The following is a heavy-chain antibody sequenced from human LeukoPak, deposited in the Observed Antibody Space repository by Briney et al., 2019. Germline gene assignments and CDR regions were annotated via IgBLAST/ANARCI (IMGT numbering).Heavy chain of an antibody. J-gene: IGHJ4*02. D-gene: IGHD2-2*01. CDR3: TTEGPIVVVPAAISDFDY. Sequence: GGSLRLSCAASGFTFSNAWMRSVRQAPRKGLEWVRRIKSKTNGGTTDFAAPVKGRLTISRDDSKNTLYLQMNSLKTEDTAVYYCTTEGPIVVVPAAISDFDYWGQGTLVTVSS. CDR2: IKSKTNGGTT. V-gene: IGHV3-15*01. CDR1: GFTFSNAW.